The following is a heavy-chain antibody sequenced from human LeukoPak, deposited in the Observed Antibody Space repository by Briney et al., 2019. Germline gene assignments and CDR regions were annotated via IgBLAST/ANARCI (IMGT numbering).Heavy chain of an antibody. Sequence: SETLSLTCTVSGGSISSYYWSWIRQPPGKGLEWIGYIYHSGSTNYNPSLKSRVTISVDTSKNQFSLKLSSVTAADTAVYYCARGGYSYGYGFDYWGQGTLVTVSS. CDR3: ARGGYSYGYGFDY. CDR1: GGSISSYY. D-gene: IGHD5-18*01. CDR2: IYHSGST. J-gene: IGHJ4*02. V-gene: IGHV4-59*01.